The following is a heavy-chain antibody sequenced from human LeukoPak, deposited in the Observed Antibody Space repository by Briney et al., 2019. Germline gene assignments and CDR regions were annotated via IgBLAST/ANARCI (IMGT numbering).Heavy chain of an antibody. CDR3: AREYDSSWPS. CDR2: ISYDGSNK. CDR1: GFTFSSYA. Sequence: GGSLRLSCAASGFTFSSYAMHWVRQAPGKGLEWVAVISYDGSNKYYSASVKGRFTISRDNSKNTLFLQLNSLRVEDTGVYYCAREYDSSWPSWGQGTLVTVSS. V-gene: IGHV3-30-3*01. J-gene: IGHJ5*02. D-gene: IGHD3-22*01.